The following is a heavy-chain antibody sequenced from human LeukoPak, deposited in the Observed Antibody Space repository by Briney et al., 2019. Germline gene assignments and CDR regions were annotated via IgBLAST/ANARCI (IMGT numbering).Heavy chain of an antibody. CDR1: GFTFSSYW. Sequence: PGGSLRLSCAASGFTFSSYWMSWVRQAPGKGLEWVANIKQDGSEKYYVDSVKGRFTISRDNAKNSLYLQMNSLRAEDTAVYYCVRDAPGVQWLVLSPQPVDYWGQGTLVTVSS. CDR2: IKQDGSEK. CDR3: VRDAPGVQWLVLSPQPVDY. J-gene: IGHJ4*02. D-gene: IGHD6-19*01. V-gene: IGHV3-7*01.